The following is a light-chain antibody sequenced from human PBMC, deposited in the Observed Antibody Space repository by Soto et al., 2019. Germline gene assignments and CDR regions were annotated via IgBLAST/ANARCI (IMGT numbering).Light chain of an antibody. CDR3: QQSYSTPRT. CDR2: AVK. CDR1: QSISRY. Sequence: DIQMTQSPSSLSASVGDRVTITCRASQSISRYLIWYRQKPGKALELLSYAVKTLKSGVPSRFSVSGSWTDFTLTISSLQPEDFATYYCQQSYSTPRTFGQGTKVEIK. J-gene: IGKJ1*01. V-gene: IGKV1-39*01.